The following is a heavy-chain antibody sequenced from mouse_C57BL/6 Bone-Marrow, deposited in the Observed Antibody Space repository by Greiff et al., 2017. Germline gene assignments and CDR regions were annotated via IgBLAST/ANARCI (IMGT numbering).Heavy chain of an antibody. V-gene: IGHV8-8*01. D-gene: IGHD1-1*01. CDR1: GFSLSTFGMG. CDR3: ARTHYYGSFYFDY. CDR2: IWWDDDT. Sequence: QVTLKVSGPGILQPSQTLSLTCSFSGFSLSTFGMGVGWIRQPSGQGLEWLAHIWWDDDTYYNPALKSRLTISKDTSKNQVFLKIANVDTADTATYYCARTHYYGSFYFDYWGQGTTLTVSS. J-gene: IGHJ2*01.